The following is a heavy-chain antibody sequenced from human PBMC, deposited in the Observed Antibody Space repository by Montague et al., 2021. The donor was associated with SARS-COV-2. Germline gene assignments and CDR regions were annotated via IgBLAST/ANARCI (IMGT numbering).Heavy chain of an antibody. V-gene: IGHV2-70*01. Sequence: PALVKPTQTLTLTCTISGSSLSTSGMCVSWIRQPPGKALEWLALIDWDDDKYYSTSLKTRLTISKDTSKNQVVLTMTNMDPVDTATYYCATTIYDYVWGTRVEFDYWGQGTLVTVSS. CDR2: IDWDDDK. D-gene: IGHD3-16*01. CDR1: GSSLSTSGMC. J-gene: IGHJ4*02. CDR3: ATTIYDYVWGTRVEFDY.